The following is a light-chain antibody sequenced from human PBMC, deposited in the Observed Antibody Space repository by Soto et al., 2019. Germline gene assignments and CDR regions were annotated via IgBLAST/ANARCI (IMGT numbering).Light chain of an antibody. Sequence: DIQMTQSPSTLSASVGDSVTISCRASQNINTWLAWYKQQPGKAPQLLIYKASSLESGVPSRFSGSGSGTDFTLTISSLRPDDFVTFYCQQYNDSFPTFGQGTKVEIK. V-gene: IGKV1-5*03. CDR3: QQYNDSFPT. J-gene: IGKJ1*01. CDR2: KAS. CDR1: QNINTW.